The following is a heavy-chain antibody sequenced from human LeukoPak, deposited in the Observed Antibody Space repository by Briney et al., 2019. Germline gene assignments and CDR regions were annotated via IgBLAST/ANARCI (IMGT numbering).Heavy chain of an antibody. Sequence: GGSLRLSCAASGFTFSNYAMIWVRQAPGRGLEWVSAIRSGGGGTLYADSVKGRFTISRDNSKNTLFLQMNNMRAEDTAVYYCARDPSGDYVGAFEMWGPGTKVTVS. CDR3: ARDPSGDYVGAFEM. V-gene: IGHV3-23*01. CDR1: GFTFSNYA. D-gene: IGHD4-17*01. CDR2: IRSGGGGT. J-gene: IGHJ3*02.